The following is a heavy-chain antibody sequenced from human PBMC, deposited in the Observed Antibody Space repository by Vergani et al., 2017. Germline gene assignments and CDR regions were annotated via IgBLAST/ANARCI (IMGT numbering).Heavy chain of an antibody. CDR3: ARGGNYYGSGSYYHFDY. V-gene: IGHV3-21*01. J-gene: IGHJ4*02. CDR2: ISSSSSYI. Sequence: EVQLVESGGGLVKPGGSLRLSCAASGFTFSSYSMNWVRQAPGKGLEWVSSISSSSSYIYYADSVKGRFTISRDNAKNSLYPQMNSLRAEDTAVYYCARGGNYYGSGSYYHFDYWGQGTLVTVSS. CDR1: GFTFSSYS. D-gene: IGHD3-10*01.